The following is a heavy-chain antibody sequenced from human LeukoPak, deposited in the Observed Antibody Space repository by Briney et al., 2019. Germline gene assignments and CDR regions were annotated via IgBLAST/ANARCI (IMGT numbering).Heavy chain of an antibody. Sequence: GGSLRLSCAASGFTFSTYWMHWVRQAPGEGLVWVSRINSDESDTTYADSVKGRFTISRDNAKNAVYLQVNSLRAEDTAVYYCARGASYVWGNYRLDYWGQGTLVTVSS. CDR3: ARGASYVWGNYRLDY. D-gene: IGHD3-16*02. CDR2: INSDESDT. CDR1: GFTFSTYW. J-gene: IGHJ4*02. V-gene: IGHV3-74*01.